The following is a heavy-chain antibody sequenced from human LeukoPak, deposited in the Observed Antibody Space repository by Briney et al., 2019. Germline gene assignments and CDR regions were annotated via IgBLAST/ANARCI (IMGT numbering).Heavy chain of an antibody. CDR1: GGSISSSIYY. CDR3: ARVRDGYNRNWAY. D-gene: IGHD5-24*01. CDR2: IYYNVAT. Sequence: SETPSLTCTVSGGSISSSIYYWGWFRQPPGKGLEWIGSIYYNVATYYNSSLKSRVTISVDTSKNHLSLKLSSVTAADTAVYYCARVRDGYNRNWAYWGQGTLVTVSS. J-gene: IGHJ4*02. V-gene: IGHV4-39*02.